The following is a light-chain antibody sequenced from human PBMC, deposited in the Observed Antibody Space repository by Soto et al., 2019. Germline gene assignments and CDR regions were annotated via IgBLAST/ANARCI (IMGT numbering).Light chain of an antibody. CDR2: GAS. J-gene: IGKJ4*01. CDR1: QAISSTV. V-gene: IGKV3-20*01. CDR3: QQFGFSPT. Sequence: EIVLMQSPGTLSLSPGERTTLYCRASQAISSTVLAWYRQRPGQAPRLPIYGASSWATSIPDRFSGSGFGTDFTLTISRLEPEDFAVHYCQQFGFSPTFGGGTKVEIK.